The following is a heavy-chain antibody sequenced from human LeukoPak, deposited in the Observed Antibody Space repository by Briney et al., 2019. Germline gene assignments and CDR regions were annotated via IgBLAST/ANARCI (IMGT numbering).Heavy chain of an antibody. CDR2: INHSGST. CDR3: ARGGRKKSWFDP. CDR1: GGSFSGYY. V-gene: IGHV4-34*01. D-gene: IGHD1-14*01. J-gene: IGHJ5*02. Sequence: SETLSLTCAVYGGSFSGYYWSWIRQPPGKGLEWIGEINHSGSTNYNPSLKSRVTISVDTSKNQFSLKLSSVTAADTAVYYCARGGRKKSWFDPWGQGTLVTVSS.